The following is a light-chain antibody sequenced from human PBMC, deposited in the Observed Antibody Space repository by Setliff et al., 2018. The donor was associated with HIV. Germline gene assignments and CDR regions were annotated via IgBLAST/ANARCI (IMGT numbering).Light chain of an antibody. CDR3: QTYDNSLSAWV. V-gene: IGLV1-40*01. Sequence: QSVLTQPLSVSGAQGQTITISCTGNSSNIGAGHDLHWYRQLPGTAPKVLIYGYTNRPSGVSDRFSGSKSGSSGSLAVVGLQAEDEGDYYCQTYDNSLSAWVFGGGTKVTVL. CDR1: SSNIGAGHD. J-gene: IGLJ3*02. CDR2: GYT.